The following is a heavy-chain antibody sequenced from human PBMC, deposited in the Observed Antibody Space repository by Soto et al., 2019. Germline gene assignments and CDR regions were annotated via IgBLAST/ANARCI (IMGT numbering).Heavy chain of an antibody. D-gene: IGHD3-16*02. V-gene: IGHV1-69*12. CDR2: IIPIFGTA. CDR1: GGTFSSYA. J-gene: IGHJ4*02. Sequence: QVQLVQSGAEVKKPGSSVKVSCKASGGTFSSYAISWVRQAPGQGLEWMGGIIPIFGTANYAQKFQGRVTMTADESTSTAYMELSSLRSEDTAVYYCARGALTFGGFITNFDYWGQGTLVTVSS. CDR3: ARGALTFGGFITNFDY.